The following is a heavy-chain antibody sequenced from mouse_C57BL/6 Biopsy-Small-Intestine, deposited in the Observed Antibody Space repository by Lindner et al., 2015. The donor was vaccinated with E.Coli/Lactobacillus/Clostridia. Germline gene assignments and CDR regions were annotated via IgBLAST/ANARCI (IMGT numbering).Heavy chain of an antibody. CDR2: TNPSGGST. D-gene: IGHD1-3*01. CDR3: ASGGVVVPHYFHH. CDR1: GYTLTSYY. J-gene: IGHJ1*01. V-gene: IGHV1-53*01. Sequence: SVKVSCKASGYTLTSYYMHWVRQAPGQGLEWMGITNPSGGSTDYAQKFRGRVTMTRDTSTSTVYMELSSLRSEDTAVYYCASGGVVVPHYFHHWGQGTLVTVSS.